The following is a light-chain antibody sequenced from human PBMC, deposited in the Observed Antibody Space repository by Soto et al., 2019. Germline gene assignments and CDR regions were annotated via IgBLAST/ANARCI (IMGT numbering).Light chain of an antibody. CDR1: SSDVGGYNY. CDR3: CSYAGSNRGV. CDR2: EVS. V-gene: IGLV2-8*01. J-gene: IGLJ1*01. Sequence: QSVLTQPPSATGPPGQSVTISCTGTSSDVGGYNYVSWYQQRPGKAPKLMIYEVSKRPAGVPDRFSGSKSGNTASLTVSGLQAEDEADYFCCSYAGSNRGVFGTGTKVTGL.